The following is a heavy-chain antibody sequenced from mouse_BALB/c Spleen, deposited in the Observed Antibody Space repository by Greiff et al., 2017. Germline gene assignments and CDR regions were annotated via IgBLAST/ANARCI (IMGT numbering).Heavy chain of an antibody. J-gene: IGHJ4*01. CDR1: GFTFSSYA. V-gene: IGHV5-9-4*01. Sequence: DVQLQESGGGLVKPGGSLKLSCAASGFTFSSYAMSWVRQSPEKRLEWVAEISSGGSYTYYPDTVTGRFTISRDNAKNTLYLEMSSLRSEDTAMYYCARGLRLQDYAMDYWGQGTSVTVSS. D-gene: IGHD1-2*01. CDR3: ARGLRLQDYAMDY. CDR2: ISSGGSYT.